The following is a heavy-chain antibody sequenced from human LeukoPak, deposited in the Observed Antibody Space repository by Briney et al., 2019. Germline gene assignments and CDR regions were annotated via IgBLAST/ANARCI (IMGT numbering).Heavy chain of an antibody. CDR3: AREYSSSSERAFDI. D-gene: IGHD6-6*01. CDR2: ISSSSSTI. V-gene: IGHV3-48*02. CDR1: GFTFITYS. J-gene: IGHJ3*02. Sequence: PGGSLRLSCAASGFTFITYSMNWVRQAPGKGLEWISYISSSSSTIYYADSVKGRFTISRDNAKNSLYLQMNSLRDEDTAVYYCAREYSSSSERAFDIWGQGTMVTVSS.